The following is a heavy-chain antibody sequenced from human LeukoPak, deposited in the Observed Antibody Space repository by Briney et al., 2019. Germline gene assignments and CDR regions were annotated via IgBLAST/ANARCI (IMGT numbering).Heavy chain of an antibody. CDR1: RFIFSNYW. CDR2: IKQDGSEK. D-gene: IGHD6-6*01. J-gene: IGHJ5*02. Sequence: GGSLRLSCAASRFIFSNYWMNWVRQAPGKGLEWVAKIKQDGSEKYYVDSVKGRFTISRDNAKNSLYLQMNSLRAEDTAVYYCARNIAARRGFDPWGQGTLVTVSS. CDR3: ARNIAARRGFDP. V-gene: IGHV3-7*01.